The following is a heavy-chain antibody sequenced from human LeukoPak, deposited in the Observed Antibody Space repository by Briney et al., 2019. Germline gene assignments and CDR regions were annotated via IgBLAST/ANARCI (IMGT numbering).Heavy chain of an antibody. CDR3: AKDSLDSSGHLSSFDY. Sequence: PGGSLRLSCAASGFTFDDYAMHWVRQAPGKGLEWVSGISWNSGSIGYADSVKGRFTISRDNAKNSLYLQMNSLRAEDTALYYCAKDSLDSSGHLSSFDYWGQGTLVTVSS. CDR1: GFTFDDYA. CDR2: ISWNSGSI. D-gene: IGHD3-22*01. J-gene: IGHJ4*02. V-gene: IGHV3-9*01.